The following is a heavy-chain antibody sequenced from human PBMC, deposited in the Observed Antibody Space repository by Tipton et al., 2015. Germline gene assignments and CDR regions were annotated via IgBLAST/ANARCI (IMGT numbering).Heavy chain of an antibody. J-gene: IGHJ4*02. CDR1: GGSISSGGYY. V-gene: IGHV4-31*03. CDR2: VYYSGRT. CDR3: ARVTGSGSYYPY. D-gene: IGHD3-10*01. Sequence: TLSLTCTVSGGSISSGGYYWSWLRQRPGKGLEWIGFVYYSGRTFYSPSLGSRVIISVDTSKNQFSLNLTSVTAADTAVYYCARVTGSGSYYPYWGQGTLVTVSS.